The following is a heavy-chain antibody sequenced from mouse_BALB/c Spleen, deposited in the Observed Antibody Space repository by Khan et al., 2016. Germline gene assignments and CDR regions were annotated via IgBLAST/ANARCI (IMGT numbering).Heavy chain of an antibody. CDR2: FLPGNRKS. J-gene: IGHJ4*01. Sequence: QVQLQQSGAELMEPGASVKISCKATGYTFSNYWIEWVKQRPGHGLEWIGDFLPGNRKSNFNEKVKGKATFTADTSSNTAYMQLSSLTSEDSAVYYCARAWYSMDYWGQGTSVTVSS. V-gene: IGHV1-9*01. CDR3: ARAWYSMDY. CDR1: GYTFSNYW.